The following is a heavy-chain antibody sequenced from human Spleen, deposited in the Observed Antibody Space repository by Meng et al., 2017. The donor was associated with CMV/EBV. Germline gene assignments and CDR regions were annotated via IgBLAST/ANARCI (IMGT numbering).Heavy chain of an antibody. CDR3: VRGRGGYWSDY. J-gene: IGHJ4*02. Sequence: SETLSLTCTVSGGSVSSGSYYWSWIRQPPGKGLEWIGYIYYSGSTNYNPSLKSRVTISVDTSKNQFSLKLSSVTAADTAVYYCVRGRGGYWSDYWGQGTLVTVSS. V-gene: IGHV4-61*01. D-gene: IGHD1-1*01. CDR1: GGSVSSGSYY. CDR2: IYYSGST.